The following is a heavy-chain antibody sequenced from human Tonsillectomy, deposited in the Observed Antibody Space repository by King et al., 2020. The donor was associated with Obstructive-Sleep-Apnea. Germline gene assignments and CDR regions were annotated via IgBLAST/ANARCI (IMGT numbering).Heavy chain of an antibody. CDR2: IYYSGST. CDR3: ACYDTAIDY. Sequence: VQLQESGPGLVKPSETLSLTCTVSGGSISSYYWSWIRQPPGKGLEWIGYIYYSGSTNYNPSLKSRVTISVDTSKNQFSLKLSSVTAADTAVYYCACYDTAIDYWGQGTLVTVSS. J-gene: IGHJ4*02. D-gene: IGHD5-18*01. CDR1: GGSISSYY. V-gene: IGHV4-59*01.